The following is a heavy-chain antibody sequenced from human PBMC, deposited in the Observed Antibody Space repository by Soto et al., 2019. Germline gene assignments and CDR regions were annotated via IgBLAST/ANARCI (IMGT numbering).Heavy chain of an antibody. J-gene: IGHJ6*02. D-gene: IGHD2-2*02. Sequence: ASVKVSCKASGGTFSSYAISWVRQAPGQGLEWMGGIIPIFGTANYAQKFQGRVTITADESTSTAYMELSSLRSEDTAVYYCARRGPDCSSTSCYTDYYYGMDVWGQGTTVTVSS. V-gene: IGHV1-69*13. CDR1: GGTFSSYA. CDR2: IIPIFGTA. CDR3: ARRGPDCSSTSCYTDYYYGMDV.